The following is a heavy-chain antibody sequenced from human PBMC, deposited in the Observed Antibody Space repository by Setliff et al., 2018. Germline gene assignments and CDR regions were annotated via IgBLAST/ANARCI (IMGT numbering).Heavy chain of an antibody. V-gene: IGHV4-4*07. CDR1: GGSISNYY. J-gene: IGHJ3*02. CDR3: ARKGISALSGAFDM. D-gene: IGHD1-26*01. Sequence: NPSETLSLTCTVSGGSISNYYWSWIRQPAGKGLEWIGRIYTSGSTNYNPSLKSRVTMSVDTSKNQFSLKPSSVTAADTAVYYCARKGISALSGAFDMWGQGTMVTVSS. CDR2: IYTSGST.